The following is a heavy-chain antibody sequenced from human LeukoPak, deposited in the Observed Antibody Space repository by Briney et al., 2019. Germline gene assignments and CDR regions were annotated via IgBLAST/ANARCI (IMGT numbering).Heavy chain of an antibody. J-gene: IGHJ5*02. CDR3: ARDVAPAAMADNWFDP. D-gene: IGHD2-2*01. V-gene: IGHV4-59*01. Sequence: PSETLSLTCTVSGGSISSYYRSWIRQPPGKGLEWIGYIYYSGSTNYNPSLKSRVTISVDTSKNQFSLKLSSVTAADTAVYYCARDVAPAAMADNWFDPWGQGTLVTVSS. CDR1: GGSISSYY. CDR2: IYYSGST.